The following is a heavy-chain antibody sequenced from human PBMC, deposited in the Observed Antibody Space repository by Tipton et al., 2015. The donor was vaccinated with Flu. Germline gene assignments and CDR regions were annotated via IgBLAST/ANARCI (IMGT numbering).Heavy chain of an antibody. V-gene: IGHV1-2*06. J-gene: IGHJ4*02. Sequence: QLVQSGAEVKKPGASVKVSCKASGYTFTGYYMHWVRQAPGQGLEWMGRINPNSGGTNYAQKFQGRVTMTRDTSISTAYMELSRERSGATAVYYCARTQDHSSSSWDSWGQGTLVAVSS. CDR3: ARTQDHSSSSWDS. CDR2: INPNSGGT. CDR1: GYTFTGYY. D-gene: IGHD6-6*01.